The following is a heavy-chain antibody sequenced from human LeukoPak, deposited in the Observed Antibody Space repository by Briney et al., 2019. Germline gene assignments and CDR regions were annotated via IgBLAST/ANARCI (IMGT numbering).Heavy chain of an antibody. CDR3: ANYLSYGPIG. CDR1: GFILSNYE. Sequence: GGSLRLSCAASGFILSNYEMNWVRQAPGKGLEWISYTNSGGTPIYYADSVKGRFTMSRDYAKNTLFLQMNSLRAEDTAVYYCANYLSYGPIGWGQGTLVIVSS. J-gene: IGHJ4*02. CDR2: TNSGGTPI. D-gene: IGHD3-10*01. V-gene: IGHV3-48*03.